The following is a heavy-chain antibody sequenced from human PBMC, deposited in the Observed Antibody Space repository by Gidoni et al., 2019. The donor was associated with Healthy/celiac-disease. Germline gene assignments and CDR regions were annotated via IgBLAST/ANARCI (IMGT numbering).Heavy chain of an antibody. CDR2: ISSSSSYI. V-gene: IGHV3-21*01. D-gene: IGHD6-6*01. CDR1: GFPFRSYS. J-gene: IGHJ4*02. Sequence: EVQLVESGGGLFKPGGSLSLPCAASGFPFRSYSMNWVRQAPGKGLEWVSSISSSSSYIYYADSVKGRFTISRDNAKNSLYLKMNSLRAEDTAVYYCARDRAAARLHYFDYWGQGTLVTVSS. CDR3: ARDRAAARLHYFDY.